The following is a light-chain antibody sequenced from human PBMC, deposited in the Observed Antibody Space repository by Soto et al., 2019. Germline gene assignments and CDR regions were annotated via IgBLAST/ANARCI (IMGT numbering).Light chain of an antibody. Sequence: EIVMTQSPATLSVSPGERVTLSCRAGQSVSSNLAWYQQKPGQTPRLLIYDASTGATGIPARFSGSGSGTEFTLTISSLQSEDFAVYYCQQYNNWPRTFGQGTKVEIK. CDR1: QSVSSN. V-gene: IGKV3-15*01. CDR3: QQYNNWPRT. J-gene: IGKJ1*01. CDR2: DAS.